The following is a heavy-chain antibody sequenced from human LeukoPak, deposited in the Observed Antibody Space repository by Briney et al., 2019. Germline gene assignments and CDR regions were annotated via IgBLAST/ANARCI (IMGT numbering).Heavy chain of an antibody. CDR3: YRGAASCVY. J-gene: IGHJ4*02. CDR1: GFTLSRYW. V-gene: IGHV3-7*02. Sequence: GGSLSLSCAPSGFTLSRYWMTWVRQAPEKALEWVANIKQGGRETYYVDSVKGRFTTSRNNANNSVYLQMNSLSDEDTAVYYCYRGAASCVYWGQEALVTVAS. CDR2: IKQGGRET. D-gene: IGHD1-26*01.